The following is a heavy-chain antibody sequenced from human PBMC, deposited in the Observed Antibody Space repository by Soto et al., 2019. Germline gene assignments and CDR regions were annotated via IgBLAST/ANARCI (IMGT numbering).Heavy chain of an antibody. Sequence: QVQLVESGGGVVQPGRSLRLSCAASGFTFSSYGMHWVRQAPGKGLEWGAVISYEGSNKYYADSVKGRFTISRDNSKNTLYLQMNSLRAEDTAVYYCAKSRPVALDYWGQGTLVTVSS. CDR3: AKSRPVALDY. CDR1: GFTFSSYG. V-gene: IGHV3-30*18. CDR2: ISYEGSNK. D-gene: IGHD6-19*01. J-gene: IGHJ4*02.